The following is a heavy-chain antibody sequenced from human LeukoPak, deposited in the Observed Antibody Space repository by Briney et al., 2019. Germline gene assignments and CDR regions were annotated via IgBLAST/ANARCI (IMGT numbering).Heavy chain of an antibody. CDR2: INGDGSTT. Sequence: GGSLRLSCAASGFTFSSYWMHWVRQAPGKGLVWVSRINGDGSTTRYADSVKGRFTISRDNTKNTLYLQMNSLRAEDTAVFYCVRGVGGDSRFDPWGQGTLVTVSS. CDR1: GFTFSSYW. J-gene: IGHJ5*02. D-gene: IGHD1-26*01. CDR3: VRGVGGDSRFDP. V-gene: IGHV3-74*01.